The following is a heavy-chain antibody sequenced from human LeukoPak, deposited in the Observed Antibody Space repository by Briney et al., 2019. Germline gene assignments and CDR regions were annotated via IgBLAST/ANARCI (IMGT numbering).Heavy chain of an antibody. Sequence: PSETLPLTCTVSGGSTTGYYWTWIRQPPGKGLEWIGYVYYSGRTSYNASLKSRVTISVDTSKNHFSLKLSSVTAADTAVYYRARNRDGYNSFDYWGQGTLVTVSS. J-gene: IGHJ4*02. CDR2: VYYSGRT. D-gene: IGHD5-24*01. CDR1: GGSTTGYY. V-gene: IGHV4-59*12. CDR3: ARNRDGYNSFDY.